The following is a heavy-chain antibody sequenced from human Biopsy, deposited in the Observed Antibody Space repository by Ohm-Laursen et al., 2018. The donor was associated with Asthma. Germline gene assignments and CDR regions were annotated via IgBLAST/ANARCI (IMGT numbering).Heavy chain of an antibody. V-gene: IGHV1-2*04. D-gene: IGHD1-26*01. J-gene: IGHJ4*02. Sequence: GASVKVSCKTSGFPFTAYYIHWVRQAPGQGLEWMGWISLNTGDANLAQKFPGWVTMTRDTSISTAYLVLSGLKSHDTAVYYCARAPYSDAIDSWGQGTLVAVSS. CDR2: ISLNTGDA. CDR3: ARAPYSDAIDS. CDR1: GFPFTAYY.